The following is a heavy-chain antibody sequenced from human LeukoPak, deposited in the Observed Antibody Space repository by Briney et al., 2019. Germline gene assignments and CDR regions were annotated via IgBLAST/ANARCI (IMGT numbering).Heavy chain of an antibody. CDR1: GFTVSSNY. V-gene: IGHV3-66*02. Sequence: PGGSLRLSCAASGFTVSSNYMSWVRQAPGKGLEWVSVIYSGGSTYCADSVKGRFTISRDDSKNTLYLQMNSLRPEDTAVYYCARGTILQTDYWGQGTLVTVSS. CDR2: IYSGGST. CDR3: ARGTILQTDY. J-gene: IGHJ4*02. D-gene: IGHD3-3*02.